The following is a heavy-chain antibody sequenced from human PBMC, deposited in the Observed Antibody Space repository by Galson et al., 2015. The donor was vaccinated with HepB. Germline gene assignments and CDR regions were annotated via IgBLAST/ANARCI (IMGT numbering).Heavy chain of an antibody. CDR3: ARGYDLIDY. D-gene: IGHD1-1*01. J-gene: IGHJ4*02. V-gene: IGHV4-59*08. CDR2: IYYSGST. Sequence: SETLSLTCTVSGGSISGYYWSWIRQPPGKGLEWIGYIYYSGSTNYNPSLKSRVTISVDTSKNQFSLKLSSVTAADTAVYYCARGYDLIDYWGQGTLVTVSS. CDR1: GGSISGYY.